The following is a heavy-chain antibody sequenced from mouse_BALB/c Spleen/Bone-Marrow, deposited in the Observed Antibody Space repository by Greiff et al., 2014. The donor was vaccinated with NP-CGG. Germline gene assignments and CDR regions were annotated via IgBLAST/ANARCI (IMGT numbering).Heavy chain of an antibody. CDR3: ASPFDY. CDR2: INPSNGRT. Sequence: VKLQESGAELVKPGASVKLSCKASGYTFTSYWMHWVKQRPGQGLEWIGEINPSNGRTNYNEKFKSKATLTVDKSSSTAYMQLSSLTSEDSAVYYCASPFDYWGQGTTLTVSS. J-gene: IGHJ2*01. CDR1: GYTFTSYW. V-gene: IGHV1S81*02.